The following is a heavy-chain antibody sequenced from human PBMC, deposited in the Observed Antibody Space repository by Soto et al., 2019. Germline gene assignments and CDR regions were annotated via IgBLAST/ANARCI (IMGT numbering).Heavy chain of an antibody. CDR2: IIPIFGTA. CDR1: GGTFSSYA. CDR3: ACQFCGGGDCYNAFDI. J-gene: IGHJ3*02. V-gene: IGHV1-69*01. D-gene: IGHD2-21*02. Sequence: QVQLVQSGAEVKKPGSSVKVSCKASGGTFSSYAISWVRQAPGQGLEWMGGIIPIFGTANYAQKFQGRVTITADESTSTAYMELSSLRSEDTSVYYCACQFCGGGDCYNAFDIWGQGTMVTVSS.